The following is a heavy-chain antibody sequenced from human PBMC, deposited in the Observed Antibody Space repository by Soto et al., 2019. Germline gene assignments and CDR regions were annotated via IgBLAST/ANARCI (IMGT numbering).Heavy chain of an antibody. CDR3: TRGGCNSETYSCFDY. CDR1: GFTFNTYC. J-gene: IGHJ4*02. D-gene: IGHD1-26*01. CDR2: ITQDGSEK. V-gene: IGHV3-7*01. Sequence: GGSLRLSCAASGFTFNTYCMSWVRQAPGKGLEWVANITQDGSEKYYVDSVKGRFTISRDNAENSVYLQMNSLRAEDTAVYFCTRGGCNSETYSCFDYWGQGTLVTVSS.